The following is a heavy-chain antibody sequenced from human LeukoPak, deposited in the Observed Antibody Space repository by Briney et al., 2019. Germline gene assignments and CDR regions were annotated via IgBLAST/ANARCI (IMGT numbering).Heavy chain of an antibody. V-gene: IGHV4-30-4*01. CDR3: ASRDYYDSSGYSDAFDI. Sequence: SETLSLTCTVSGGSISSGDYYWSWIRQPPGKGLEWIGYVYYSGSTNYNPSLKSRVTISVDTSKNQFSLKLSSVTAADTAVYYCASRDYYDSSGYSDAFDIWGQGTMVTVSS. CDR2: VYYSGST. CDR1: GGSISSGDYY. J-gene: IGHJ3*02. D-gene: IGHD3-22*01.